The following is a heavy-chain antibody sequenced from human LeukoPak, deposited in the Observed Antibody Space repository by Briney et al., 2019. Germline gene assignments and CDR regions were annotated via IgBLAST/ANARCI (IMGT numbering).Heavy chain of an antibody. V-gene: IGHV4-4*07. Sequence: QPSETLSLTCTVSGGSITSYYWSWIRQPAGKGLEWIGRIYTSGSTNYNPSLKSRVTMSVDTSKNQFSLKLSSVTAADTAVYYCARTHSSSWPHYYYYYYGMDVWGQGTTVTVSS. CDR3: ARTHSSSWPHYYYYYYGMDV. J-gene: IGHJ6*02. D-gene: IGHD6-13*01. CDR1: GGSITSYY. CDR2: IYTSGST.